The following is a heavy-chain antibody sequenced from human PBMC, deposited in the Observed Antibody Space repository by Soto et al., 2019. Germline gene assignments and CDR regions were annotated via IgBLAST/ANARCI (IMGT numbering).Heavy chain of an antibody. D-gene: IGHD4-4*01. J-gene: IGHJ6*02. CDR1: GYTCTSYG. CDR3: ARYGVLSYSNYVVYYGMDV. CDR2: ISAYNGNT. V-gene: IGHV1-18*04. Sequence: QVQLVQSGAEVKKPGASVKVSCKASGYTCTSYGISWVRQAPGQGLEWMGWISAYNGNTNYAQKLQGRVTMTTDTSTSTAYMELRSLRSDDTAVYYCARYGVLSYSNYVVYYGMDVWCQGTTVTVSS.